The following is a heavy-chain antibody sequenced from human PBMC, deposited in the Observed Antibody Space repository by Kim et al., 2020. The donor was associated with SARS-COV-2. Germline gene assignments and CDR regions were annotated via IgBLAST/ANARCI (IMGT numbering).Heavy chain of an antibody. V-gene: IGHV3-30-3*01. D-gene: IGHD3-22*01. CDR2: ISNEVGNQR. CDR3: GRERTYHYGSFGYSDFDV. J-gene: IGHJ6*02. CDR1: GFTLSSFA. Sequence: GGSLRLSCEVSGFTLSSFAMHWVRQVPGKGLEWVSVISNEVGNQRYYAGSVKGRCTIARDSSKNPLFLEMDDLTAEDSAVYYCGRERTYHYGSFGYSDFDVWGPGTTVTVSS.